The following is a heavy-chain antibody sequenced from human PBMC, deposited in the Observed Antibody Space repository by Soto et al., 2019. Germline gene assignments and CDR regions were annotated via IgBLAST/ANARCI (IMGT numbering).Heavy chain of an antibody. J-gene: IGHJ6*03. CDR1: GGTFSSYT. CDR3: AREVGVVTYYYYMDV. Sequence: QVQLVQSGAEVKKPGSSVKVSCKASGGTFSSYTISWVRQAPGQGLEWMGRIIPILGIANYAQKFQGKVTLTADKFPSTAYMELSSLRSEDTAVYYCAREVGVVTYYYYMDVWGKGTTVTVSS. CDR2: IIPILGIA. V-gene: IGHV1-69*08. D-gene: IGHD3-3*01.